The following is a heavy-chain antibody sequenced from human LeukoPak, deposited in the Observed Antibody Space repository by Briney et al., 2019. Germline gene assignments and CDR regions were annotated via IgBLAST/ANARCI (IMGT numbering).Heavy chain of an antibody. J-gene: IGHJ5*02. V-gene: IGHV1-69*05. CDR2: IIPIFGTA. CDR3: ARGSCSGGSCYSNWFDP. CDR1: GGTSSSYA. D-gene: IGHD2-15*01. Sequence: SVKVSCKASGGTSSSYAISWVRQAPGQGLEWMGGIIPIFGTANYAQKFQGRVTITTDESTSTAYMELSSLRSEDTAVYYCARGSCSGGSCYSNWFDPWGQGTLVTVSS.